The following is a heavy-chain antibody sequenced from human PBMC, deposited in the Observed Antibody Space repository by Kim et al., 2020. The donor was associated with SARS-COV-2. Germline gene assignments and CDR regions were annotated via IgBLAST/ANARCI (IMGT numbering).Heavy chain of an antibody. Sequence: GGCLRLSCAASGFTFSSYGMNWVRQAPGKGLEWVSYISSSGSTIYYADSVKGRFTISRDNAKNSLYLEMNSLRAEDTAVYYCAALETYSYGLGSYPGGYWSQGTLVTVSS. D-gene: IGHD3-10*01. CDR2: ISSSGSTI. V-gene: IGHV3-48*03. J-gene: IGHJ4*02. CDR1: GFTFSSYG. CDR3: AALETYSYGLGSYPGGY.